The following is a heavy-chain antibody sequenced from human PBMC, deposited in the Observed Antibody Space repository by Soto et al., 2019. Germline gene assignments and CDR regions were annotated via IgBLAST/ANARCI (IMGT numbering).Heavy chain of an antibody. D-gene: IGHD3-10*01. CDR3: ARDNGYAMVRGPTERYGMDV. Sequence: ASVKVSCKAAGYTFTSNDINWVRQATGQGLEWMGWMNPNSGNTGYAPKFQGRVTMTRNTSISTAYMELSSLRSEDTAVYYCARDNGYAMVRGPTERYGMDVWGQGTTVTVSS. CDR1: GYTFTSND. J-gene: IGHJ6*02. V-gene: IGHV1-8*01. CDR2: MNPNSGNT.